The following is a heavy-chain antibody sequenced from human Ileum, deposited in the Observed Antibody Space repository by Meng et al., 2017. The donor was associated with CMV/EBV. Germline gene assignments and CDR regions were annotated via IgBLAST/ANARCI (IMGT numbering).Heavy chain of an antibody. CDR2: INHSGST. D-gene: IGHD2-15*01. J-gene: IGHJ4*02. CDR3: ARGVAGGPFDY. V-gene: IGHV4-34*01. CDR1: GGSFSGYY. Sequence: QVHLQQGGAGLLKPSETLSLTCAVYGGSFSGYYWSWIRQPPGKGLEWIGEINHSGSTNYNPSLKSRVTISVDTSKNQFFLKLSSVTAADTAVYYCARGVAGGPFDYWGQGTLVTVSS.